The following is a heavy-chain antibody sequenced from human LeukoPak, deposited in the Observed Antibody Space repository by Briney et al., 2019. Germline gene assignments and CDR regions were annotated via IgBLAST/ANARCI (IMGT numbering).Heavy chain of an antibody. D-gene: IGHD5-18*01. CDR3: ARGRGYSYGFLYFWFDP. CDR1: GYTFTAYY. J-gene: IGHJ5*02. Sequence: ASVKVSCKASGYTFTAYYMHWVRQAPGQGLEGMGWINPNSGGTNCAQKFQGRVTMTRDTSISTAYMELSRLRSDDTAVYYCARGRGYSYGFLYFWFDPWGQGTLVTVSS. V-gene: IGHV1-2*02. CDR2: INPNSGGT.